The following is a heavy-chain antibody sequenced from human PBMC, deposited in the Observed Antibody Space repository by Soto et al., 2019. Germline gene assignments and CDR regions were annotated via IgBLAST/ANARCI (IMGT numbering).Heavy chain of an antibody. J-gene: IGHJ4*02. CDR2: IKSKTDGGTT. Sequence: EVQLVESGGGLVKPGGSLRLSCAASGFTFSNAWMSWVRQAPGKGLEWVGRIKSKTDGGTTDYAAPVKGRFTISRDDSKNTLYLQINSLKTEDTAVYYCTTIVVVTAIIDYWGQGTLVTVSS. V-gene: IGHV3-15*01. D-gene: IGHD2-21*02. CDR1: GFTFSNAW. CDR3: TTIVVVTAIIDY.